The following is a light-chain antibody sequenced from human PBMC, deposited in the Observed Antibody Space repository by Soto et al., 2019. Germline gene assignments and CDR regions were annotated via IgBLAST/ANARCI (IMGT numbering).Light chain of an antibody. V-gene: IGKV1-5*01. CDR1: QSISSW. CDR2: DAS. Sequence: DIQMTQSPSPLSASVGDRVTITCRASQSISSWLAWYQQKPGKAPKLLIYDASSLESGVPSRFSGSGSGTEFTLTISSLQPDDFATYYCQQYNSYWTFCQGTKVDIK. J-gene: IGKJ1*01. CDR3: QQYNSYWT.